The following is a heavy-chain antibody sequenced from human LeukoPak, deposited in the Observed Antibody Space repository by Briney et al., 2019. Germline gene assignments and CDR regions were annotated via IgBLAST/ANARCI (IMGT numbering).Heavy chain of an antibody. J-gene: IGHJ4*02. Sequence: ASVKVSCKASGYTFTSYDFNWVRQATGQRPEWMGWMSPNSGDTGYAQKFQGRVTMTSNTSISTAYMELSGLRSEDTAIYYCARGPSYYDFHHWGQGTLVTVSS. CDR1: GYTFTSYD. D-gene: IGHD3-3*01. V-gene: IGHV1-8*01. CDR3: ARGPSYYDFHH. CDR2: MSPNSGDT.